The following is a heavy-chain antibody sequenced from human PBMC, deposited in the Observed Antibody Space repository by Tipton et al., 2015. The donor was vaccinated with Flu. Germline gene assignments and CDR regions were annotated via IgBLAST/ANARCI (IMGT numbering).Heavy chain of an antibody. V-gene: IGHV3-30*18. CDR1: GFTFSSYG. CDR3: AKSIKGATTPDY. CDR2: ISYDGSNK. D-gene: IGHD1-26*01. J-gene: IGHJ4*02. Sequence: LRLSCAASGFTFSSYGMHWVRQAPGKGLEWVAVISYDGSNKYYADSVKGRFAISRDNSKNTLYLQMNSLRAEDTAVYYCAKSIKGATTPDYWGQGTLVTVSS.